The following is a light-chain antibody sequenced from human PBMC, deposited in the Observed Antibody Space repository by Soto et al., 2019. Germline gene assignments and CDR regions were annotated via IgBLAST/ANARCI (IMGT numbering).Light chain of an antibody. Sequence: QSVLTQPPSASGTPRQRVIISCSGSSSNLGSNSGNWYQQLPGTAPKLLIYNTYQRPLGVPDRFSGSKSGTSASLAISGLQSEDEGDYFCAAWDDSLNGPVFGGGTQLTVL. CDR3: AAWDDSLNGPV. V-gene: IGLV1-44*01. CDR2: NTY. J-gene: IGLJ3*02. CDR1: SSNLGSNS.